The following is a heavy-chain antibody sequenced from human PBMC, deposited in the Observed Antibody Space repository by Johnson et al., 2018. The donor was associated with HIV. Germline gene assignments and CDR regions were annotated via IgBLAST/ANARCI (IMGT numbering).Heavy chain of an antibody. V-gene: IGHV3-23*04. CDR1: GFTFSSYW. J-gene: IGHJ3*02. CDR3: AKGADYADYEGAFDI. Sequence: VQLVESGGGLVQPGGSLRLSCAASGFTFSSYWMSWVRQAPGKGLEWVSSISGSGGTTYYAGSVEGRFTISRDNSKNTVYLQMNSLRAEDTAVYYCAKGADYADYEGAFDIWGQGTMVTVSS. CDR2: ISGSGGTT. D-gene: IGHD4-17*01.